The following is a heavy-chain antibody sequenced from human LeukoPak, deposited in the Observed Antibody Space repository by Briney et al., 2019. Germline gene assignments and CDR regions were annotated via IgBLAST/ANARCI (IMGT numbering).Heavy chain of an antibody. Sequence: PGGSLRLSCAASGFTFSDSAMSWVRQAPGKGLEWVSAISVSGDDTYYADSVKGRFTISRDNSVHTLSLQMNSLRAEDTAIYYCAKPGRNYWFFDLWGRGTLVTVYS. CDR3: AKPGRNYWFFDL. CDR1: GFTFSDSA. J-gene: IGHJ2*01. V-gene: IGHV3-23*01. CDR2: ISVSGDDT. D-gene: IGHD1-26*01.